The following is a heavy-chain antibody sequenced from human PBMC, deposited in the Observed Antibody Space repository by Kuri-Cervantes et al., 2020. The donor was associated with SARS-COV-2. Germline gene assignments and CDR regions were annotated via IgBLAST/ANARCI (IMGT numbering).Heavy chain of an antibody. CDR2: IYPGDSDT. J-gene: IGHJ4*02. Sequence: GGSLRLSCKGSGYSFTSYWIGWVRQMPGKGLEWMGIIYPGDSDTRYSPSFQGQVTISADKSINTAYLQWGSLKASDTAMYYCARLRRDVAGYFDFWGQGTLVTVSS. CDR3: ARLRRDVAGYFDF. V-gene: IGHV5-51*01. CDR1: GYSFTSYW. D-gene: IGHD6-19*01.